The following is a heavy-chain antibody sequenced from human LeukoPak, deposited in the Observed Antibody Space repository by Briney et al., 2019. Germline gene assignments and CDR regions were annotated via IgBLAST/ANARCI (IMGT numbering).Heavy chain of an antibody. D-gene: IGHD1-26*01. Sequence: QPGGSLRLSCEGSGLNFNGYAISWVRQAPGKGLVWVSRISPDGSGTNYADSVKGRFTISRDNAKNTLYLQMNSLRAEDTAVYYCAQVGATGYWGQGTLVTVSS. CDR3: AQVGATGY. CDR1: GLNFNGYA. V-gene: IGHV3-74*01. J-gene: IGHJ4*02. CDR2: ISPDGSGT.